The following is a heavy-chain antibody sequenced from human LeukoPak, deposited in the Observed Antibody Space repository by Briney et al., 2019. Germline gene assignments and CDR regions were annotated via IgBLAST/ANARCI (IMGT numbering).Heavy chain of an antibody. CDR2: IKQDGSEK. V-gene: IGHV3-7*02. Sequence: GGSLRLSCAASGFIFSTYWMSWVRQAPGKGLEWVADIKQDGSEKYYVDSVKGRFTISRDNAKNSLYLQMNSLRAEDTAVYYCATYGDSRRRDWYFDLWGRGTLVTDSS. CDR1: GFIFSTYW. CDR3: ATYGDSRRRDWYFDL. J-gene: IGHJ2*01. D-gene: IGHD4-17*01.